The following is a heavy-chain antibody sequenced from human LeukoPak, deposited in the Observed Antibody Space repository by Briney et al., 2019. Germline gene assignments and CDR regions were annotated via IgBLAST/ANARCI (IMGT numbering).Heavy chain of an antibody. Sequence: GGSLRLSCAASGFTFSDYYMSWIRQAPGKELEWVSYISSSGSTIYYADSVKGRFTISRDNAKNSLYLQMNSLRAEDTAVYYCARLKPDYGDYADYYYYMDVWGKGTTVTVSS. D-gene: IGHD4-17*01. CDR1: GFTFSDYY. J-gene: IGHJ6*03. V-gene: IGHV3-11*01. CDR2: ISSSGSTI. CDR3: ARLKPDYGDYADYYYYMDV.